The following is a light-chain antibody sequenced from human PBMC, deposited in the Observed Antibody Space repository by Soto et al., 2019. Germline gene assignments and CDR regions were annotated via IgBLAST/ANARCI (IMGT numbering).Light chain of an antibody. J-gene: IGKJ2*01. CDR3: QQYNNWPLYT. CDR2: GAS. CDR1: QSVSDS. V-gene: IGKV3-15*01. Sequence: EIVMTQSPATLSVSPGERGTLSCRASQSVSDSLAWYQHKPGQAPRLLIYGASTRATGIPARFSGSGSGTDFTLTISSLQSDGSAVYYCQQYNNWPLYTFGQGTKLEIK.